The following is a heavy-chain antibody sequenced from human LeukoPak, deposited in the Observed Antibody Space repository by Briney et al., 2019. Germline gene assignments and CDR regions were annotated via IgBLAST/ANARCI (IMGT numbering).Heavy chain of an antibody. CDR1: GDSVSSNIAS. V-gene: IGHV6-1*01. CDR2: TYYRSKLYN. D-gene: IGHD1-1*01. CDR3: ARVYNWNPAGAFDI. Sequence: SQTLSLTCALSGDSVSSNIASWNWLRQSPSRGLEWLGRTYYRSKLYNDYAVSVKSRITINPDTSKNQFSLQLNSVTPEDTAVYYCARVYNWNPAGAFDIWGQGTVVTVSS. J-gene: IGHJ3*02.